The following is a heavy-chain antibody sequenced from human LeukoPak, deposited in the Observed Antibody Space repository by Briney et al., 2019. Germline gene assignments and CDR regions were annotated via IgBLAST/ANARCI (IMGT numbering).Heavy chain of an antibody. Sequence: GKSLRLSCAASGFTFSGYPIHWVRQAPGKGLEWVAVISYDGSNKYYADSVKGRFTISRDNSKNTLYLQMNSLRAEDTAVYYCVSFYETYWGRGTLVTVSS. D-gene: IGHD2/OR15-2a*01. V-gene: IGHV3-30-3*01. CDR2: ISYDGSNK. CDR3: VSFYETY. J-gene: IGHJ4*02. CDR1: GFTFSGYP.